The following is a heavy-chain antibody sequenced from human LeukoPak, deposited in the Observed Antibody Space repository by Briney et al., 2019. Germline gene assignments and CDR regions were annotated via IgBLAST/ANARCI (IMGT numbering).Heavy chain of an antibody. D-gene: IGHD2-15*01. J-gene: IGHJ4*02. CDR1: GFTFSSYA. V-gene: IGHV3-23*01. CDR2: ISASGSSA. Sequence: PGGSLRLSCAASGFTFSSYAMTWVRQAPGKGLEWVSLISASGSSAYYTDSVKGRFTISRDNSENTLYLQMNSLTAEDTAVYYCAKRYCSGSSCTLFDYRGQGTLVTVSP. CDR3: AKRYCSGSSCTLFDY.